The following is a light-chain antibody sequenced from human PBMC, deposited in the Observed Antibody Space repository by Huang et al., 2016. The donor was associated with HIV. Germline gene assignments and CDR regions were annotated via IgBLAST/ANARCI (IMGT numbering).Light chain of an antibody. J-gene: IGKJ1*01. CDR1: LDINNY. Sequence: DIQMTQSPSSLSASLGDKVTITCQASLDINNYLNWYQQKPGKAPKPLIYDASNLETGVPSRFSGSRSGTHFTFTVTNLQPEDVATYHCQQYDTLPWTFGQGTKVEI. CDR3: QQYDTLPWT. CDR2: DAS. V-gene: IGKV1-33*01.